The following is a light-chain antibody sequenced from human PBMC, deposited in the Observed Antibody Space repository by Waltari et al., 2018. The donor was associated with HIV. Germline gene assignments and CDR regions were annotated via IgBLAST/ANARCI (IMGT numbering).Light chain of an antibody. Sequence: QSALTQPASVSGSPGQSLTISCTGTRSDIGGYDYVSWYQQHPGKSPKLMIYGVSSRPSGVSNRFSGSRSGNTASLTISGLQAEDEADYYCSAYTSISTLAVFGGGTKLTVL. CDR1: RSDIGGYDY. CDR3: SAYTSISTLAV. V-gene: IGLV2-14*01. CDR2: GVS. J-gene: IGLJ2*01.